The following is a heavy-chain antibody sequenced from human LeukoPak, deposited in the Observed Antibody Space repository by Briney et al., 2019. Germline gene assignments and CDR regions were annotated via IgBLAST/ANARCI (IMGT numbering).Heavy chain of an antibody. CDR1: GYTFTSYY. J-gene: IGHJ3*02. Sequence: GASVKVSCKASGYTFTSYYIHWVRQAPGQGLEWMGIINPSGGSTTYAQKFQGRVTMTRDTSTSTVYVELSSLRSEDTAVYYCARPLHDSSVQSSAFDIWGQGTMVTVSS. D-gene: IGHD3-22*01. V-gene: IGHV1-46*01. CDR3: ARPLHDSSVQSSAFDI. CDR2: INPSGGST.